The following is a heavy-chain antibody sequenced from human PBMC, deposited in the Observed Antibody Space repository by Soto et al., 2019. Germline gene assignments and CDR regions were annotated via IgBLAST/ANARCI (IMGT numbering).Heavy chain of an antibody. CDR3: AKDIAPNHDDSSGDPFDV. D-gene: IGHD3-22*01. CDR2: ISGGGVNT. Sequence: EVQLLESGGGLVQPGGSLRLSCVASGFTFSNYAMNWVRQAPGKGLEWISAISGGGVNTYYADSVKGRISVSRNNSKSILYLHIDSLRAADTAVYYCAKDIAPNHDDSSGDPFDVWGQGTKVTVSS. V-gene: IGHV3-23*01. J-gene: IGHJ3*01. CDR1: GFTFSNYA.